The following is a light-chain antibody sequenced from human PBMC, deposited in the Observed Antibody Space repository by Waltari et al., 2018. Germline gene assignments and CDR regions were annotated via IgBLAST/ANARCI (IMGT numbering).Light chain of an antibody. CDR3: QQYNTYPLT. V-gene: IGKV1-5*03. CDR1: QYISSC. Sequence: DIQMTQSPSTLSASVGDRVTITCRASQYISSCLAWYQQKPGKAPKLLIYKASILERRVPSRFSGSESGTEFTLTISSLQPDDFATYYCQQYNTYPLTFGQGTRLEI. CDR2: KAS. J-gene: IGKJ5*01.